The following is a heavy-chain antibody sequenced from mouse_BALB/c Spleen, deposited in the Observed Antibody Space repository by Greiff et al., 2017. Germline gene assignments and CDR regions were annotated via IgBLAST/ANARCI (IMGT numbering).Heavy chain of an antibody. CDR3: ARGYDGGHCFDY. Sequence: VQLQQSGAELARPGASVKLSCKASGYTFTSYWMQWVKQRPGQGLEWIGAIYPGDGDTRYTQKFKGKATLTADKSSSTAYMQLSSLASEDSAVYYCARGYDGGHCFDYWGQGTTLTVSS. J-gene: IGHJ2*01. D-gene: IGHD2-14*01. CDR1: GYTFTSYW. CDR2: IYPGDGDT. V-gene: IGHV1-87*01.